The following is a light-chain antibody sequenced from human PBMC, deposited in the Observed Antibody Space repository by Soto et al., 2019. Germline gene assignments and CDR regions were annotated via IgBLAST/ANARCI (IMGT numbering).Light chain of an antibody. Sequence: QSVLTQPPSVSGAPGQRVTMSCTGSSSNTGAGYDVHWYQQLPGTAPKLLIYSNNNRPSGVPDRFSGSKSGTSASLAITGLQAEDEADYYCQSFDSSLRGWVFGGGTKLTVL. CDR3: QSFDSSLRGWV. V-gene: IGLV1-40*01. CDR2: SNN. J-gene: IGLJ3*02. CDR1: SSNTGAGYD.